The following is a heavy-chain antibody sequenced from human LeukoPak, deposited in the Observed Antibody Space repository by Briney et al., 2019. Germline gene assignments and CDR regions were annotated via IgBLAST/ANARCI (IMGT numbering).Heavy chain of an antibody. Sequence: GESLKISCKGSGYSFTSYWIGWVRQMPGKGLGWMWIIYPGDSDTRYSPSFQGQGTISADKSISTAYLQWSSLKASDTAMYYCARLSAVYYDILTGQFDYWGQGTLVTVSS. J-gene: IGHJ4*02. CDR3: ARLSAVYYDILTGQFDY. CDR2: IYPGDSDT. V-gene: IGHV5-51*01. D-gene: IGHD3-9*01. CDR1: GYSFTSYW.